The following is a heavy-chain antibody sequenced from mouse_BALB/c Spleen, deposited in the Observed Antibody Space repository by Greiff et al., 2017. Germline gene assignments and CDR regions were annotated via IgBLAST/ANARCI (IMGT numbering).Heavy chain of an antibody. CDR3: ARRGNYGAWFAY. CDR1: GFNIKDTY. CDR2: IDPANGNT. D-gene: IGHD2-1*01. J-gene: IGHJ3*01. V-gene: IGHV14-3*02. Sequence: EVKVVESGAELVKPGASVKLSCTASGFNIKDTYMHWVKQRPEQGLEWIGRIDPANGNTKYDPKFQGKATITADTSSNTAYLQLSSLTSEDTAVYYCARRGNYGAWFAYWGQGTLVTVSA.